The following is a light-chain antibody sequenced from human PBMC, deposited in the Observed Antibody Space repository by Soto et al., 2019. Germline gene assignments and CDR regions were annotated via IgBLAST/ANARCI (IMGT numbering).Light chain of an antibody. V-gene: IGKV1-5*01. CDR3: QQYNSFSGT. CDR2: DAS. Sequence: DIQMTQSPSALSASVGDRVIITCRASQYISNWVAWYQQKPGKAPKLLIYDASTLESGVPSRFSGSSSGTEFTLTLSSLEPDDFATYYCQQYNSFSGTFGGGPKVEIK. CDR1: QYISNW. J-gene: IGKJ4*01.